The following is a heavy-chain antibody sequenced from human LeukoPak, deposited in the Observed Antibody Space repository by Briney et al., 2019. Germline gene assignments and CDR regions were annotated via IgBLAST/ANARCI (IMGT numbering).Heavy chain of an antibody. Sequence: SETLSLTCTVSGGSISSNFWSWVRQPAGKGLQWIGRIYSSGSTNYNPSLKSRVTISVDTSKNHFSLNLRSVSAADTAVYYCARGGGSYFGLYFDYWGQGTLVTVSS. CDR1: GGSISSNF. CDR3: ARGGGSYFGLYFDY. J-gene: IGHJ4*02. D-gene: IGHD1-26*01. V-gene: IGHV4-4*07. CDR2: IYSSGST.